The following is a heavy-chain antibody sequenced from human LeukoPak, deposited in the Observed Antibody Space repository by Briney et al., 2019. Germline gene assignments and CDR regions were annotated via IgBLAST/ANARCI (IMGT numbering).Heavy chain of an antibody. J-gene: IGHJ4*02. CDR1: GFSVSTSY. D-gene: IGHD3-22*01. CDR3: ARAAYDSGGYTANHDF. Sequence: GGSLRLSCVASGFSVSTSYMSWVRQAPGKGLEYVSVLYDSGDTYYAESVKGRFTISRDNSKNTVYLQMNSLRVEDTAVYYCARAAYDSGGYTANHDFWGQGTLVTVSS. CDR2: LYDSGDT. V-gene: IGHV3-53*01.